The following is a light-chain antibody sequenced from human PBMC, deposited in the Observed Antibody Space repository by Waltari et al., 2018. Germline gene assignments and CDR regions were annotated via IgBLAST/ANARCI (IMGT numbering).Light chain of an antibody. CDR3: QQYDNWLGT. CDR1: QSIRSD. J-gene: IGKJ1*01. CDR2: GAA. Sequence: EIVMTQSPATLSVLPGERATLSCRASQSIRSDLAWYELKPGQAPRLLISGAATRATGIPAGFSGSGSGTQCTPTLSSLQSEAFAVYFCQQYDNWLGTFGQGTKVEVK. V-gene: IGKV3-15*01.